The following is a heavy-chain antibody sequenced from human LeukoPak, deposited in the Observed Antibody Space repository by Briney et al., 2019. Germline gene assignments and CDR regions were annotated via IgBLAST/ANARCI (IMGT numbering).Heavy chain of an antibody. CDR2: IYYSGST. CDR3: ARQMGSGWYYFDY. J-gene: IGHJ4*02. D-gene: IGHD6-19*01. Sequence: PSETLSLTCTVSGGSISSYYWSWIRQPPGKGLEWIGYIYYSGSTNYSPSLKSRVTISVDTSKNQFSLKLSSVTAADTAVYYCARQMGSGWYYFDYWGQGTLVTVSS. V-gene: IGHV4-59*01. CDR1: GGSISSYY.